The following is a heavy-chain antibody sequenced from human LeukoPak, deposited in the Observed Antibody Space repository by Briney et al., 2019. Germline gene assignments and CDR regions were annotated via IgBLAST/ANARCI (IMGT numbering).Heavy chain of an antibody. D-gene: IGHD2-21*02. CDR3: AKDPPVGVVTAIHNWFDP. CDR2: ISGSGGST. J-gene: IGHJ5*02. CDR1: GFTFSSYA. Sequence: GRSLRLSCAASGFTFSSYAMSWVRQAPGKGLEWVSAISGSGGSTYYADSVKDRFTISRDNSKNTLYLQMNSLRAEDTAVYYCAKDPPVGVVTAIHNWFDPWGQGTLVSVSS. V-gene: IGHV3-23*01.